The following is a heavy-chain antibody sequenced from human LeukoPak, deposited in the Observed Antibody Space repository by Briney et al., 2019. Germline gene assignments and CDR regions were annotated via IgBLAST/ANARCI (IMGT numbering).Heavy chain of an antibody. Sequence: PGRSLRLSCAASGFTFSDFAMHWVRQTPGKGLEWVAFISDDRFNKDYADSVKGRFTISRDNSRNTLYLQMNSLRAEDTAVYYCARDRDATSWYYFDYWGQGTVGTVSS. CDR2: ISDDRFNK. CDR1: GFTFSDFA. V-gene: IGHV3-30-3*01. CDR3: ARDRDATSWYYFDY. D-gene: IGHD2-2*01. J-gene: IGHJ4*02.